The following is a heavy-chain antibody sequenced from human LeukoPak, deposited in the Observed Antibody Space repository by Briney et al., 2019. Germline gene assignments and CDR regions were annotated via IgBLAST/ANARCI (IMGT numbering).Heavy chain of an antibody. CDR2: ISAYNGNT. CDR3: ARETSYSSSWYLYYYYYMDV. V-gene: IGHV1-18*01. D-gene: IGHD6-13*01. Sequence: GASVKVSCKASGYTFTSYGISWVRQAPGQGLEWMGWISAYNGNTNYAQKLQGRVTMTTDTSTSTAYMELRSLRSDDTAVYYCARETSYSSSWYLYYYYYMDVWGKGTTVTVSS. CDR1: GYTFTSYG. J-gene: IGHJ6*03.